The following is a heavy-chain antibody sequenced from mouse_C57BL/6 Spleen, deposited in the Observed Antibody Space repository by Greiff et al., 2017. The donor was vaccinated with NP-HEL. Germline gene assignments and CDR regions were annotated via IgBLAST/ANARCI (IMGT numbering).Heavy chain of an antibody. D-gene: IGHD1-1*01. Sequence: QVQLQQSGPELVKPGASVKISCKASGYAFSSSWMNWVKQRPGKGLEWIGRIYPGDGDTNYNGKFKGKATLTADKSSSTAYMQLSSLTSEDAAVYFWARYGVITTVEARYFDVWGTGTTVTVSS. CDR3: ARYGVITTVEARYFDV. CDR1: GYAFSSSW. J-gene: IGHJ1*03. CDR2: IYPGDGDT. V-gene: IGHV1-82*01.